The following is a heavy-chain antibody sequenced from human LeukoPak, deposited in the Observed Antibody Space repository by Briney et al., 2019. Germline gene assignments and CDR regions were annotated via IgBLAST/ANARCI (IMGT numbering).Heavy chain of an antibody. CDR1: GFTFSSYS. J-gene: IGHJ4*02. Sequence: PGGPLRLSCAASGFTFSSYSMNWVRQAPGKGLEWVSYTSSSSSTIYYADSVKGRFTISRDNAKNSLYLQMNSLRAEDTAVYYCARRLVPAARALDYWGQGTLVTVSS. CDR3: ARRLVPAARALDY. CDR2: TSSSSSTI. V-gene: IGHV3-48*01. D-gene: IGHD2-2*01.